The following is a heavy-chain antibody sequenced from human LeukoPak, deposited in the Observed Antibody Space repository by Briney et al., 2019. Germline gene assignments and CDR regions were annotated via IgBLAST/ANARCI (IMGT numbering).Heavy chain of an antibody. CDR1: GFTVSSNY. J-gene: IGHJ2*01. Sequence: PGRSLRLSCAASGFTVSSNYMSWVRQAPGKGLEWVSVIYSGGNTYYADSVKGRFTISRDNSKNTLYLHMNSLRAEDTAVYYCARPWTIFGERYFDLWGRGTLVTVSS. D-gene: IGHD3-3*01. CDR3: ARPWTIFGERYFDL. V-gene: IGHV3-66*01. CDR2: IYSGGNT.